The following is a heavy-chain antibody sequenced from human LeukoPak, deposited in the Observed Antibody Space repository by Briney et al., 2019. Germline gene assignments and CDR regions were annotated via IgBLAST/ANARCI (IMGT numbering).Heavy chain of an antibody. D-gene: IGHD5-12*01. J-gene: IGHJ4*02. CDR2: ISWNSGSI. CDR3: AKEDQGYSGYDY. CDR1: GSTFDDYA. Sequence: SLRLSCAASGSTFDDYAMHWVRQAPGKGLEWVSGISWNSGSISYADSVKGRFTISRDNAKNSLYLQMNSLRAEDTALYYCAKEDQGYSGYDYWGQGTLVTVSS. V-gene: IGHV3-9*01.